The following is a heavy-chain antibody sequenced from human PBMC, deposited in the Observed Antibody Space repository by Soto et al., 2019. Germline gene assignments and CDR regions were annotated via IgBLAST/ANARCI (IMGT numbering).Heavy chain of an antibody. CDR2: INHSGST. CDR3: ARGNTMVRGVSHLFDY. J-gene: IGHJ4*02. D-gene: IGHD3-10*01. CDR1: GGSFSGYY. V-gene: IGHV4-34*01. Sequence: SETLSLTCAVYGGSFSGYYWSWTRQPPGKGLEWIGEINHSGSTNYNPSLKSRVTISVDTSKNQFSLKLSSVTAADTAVYYCARGNTMVRGVSHLFDYWGQGTLVTVSS.